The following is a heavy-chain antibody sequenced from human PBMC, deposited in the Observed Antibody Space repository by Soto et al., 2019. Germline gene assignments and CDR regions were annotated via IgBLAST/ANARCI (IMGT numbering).Heavy chain of an antibody. D-gene: IGHD1-1*01. CDR2: IYPGDSDT. Sequence: DVQLVQSGAEVKKPGESLKISCTGSGFRFTTDWIGWVRQMPGKGLEWMGIIYPGDSDTRYSPSFQGQVTISADKSISTAYLQWGSLKASDTAMYYCARLPRREGYNPDAFHMWGQGTMVTVSS. J-gene: IGHJ3*02. CDR3: ARLPRREGYNPDAFHM. V-gene: IGHV5-51*01. CDR1: GFRFTTDW.